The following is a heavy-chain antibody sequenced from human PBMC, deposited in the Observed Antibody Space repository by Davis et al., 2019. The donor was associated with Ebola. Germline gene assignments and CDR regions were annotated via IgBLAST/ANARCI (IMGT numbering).Heavy chain of an antibody. CDR1: GGSFSGYY. J-gene: IGHJ4*02. V-gene: IGHV4-34*01. CDR2: INHSGST. D-gene: IGHD4-11*01. CDR3: ARTPQYSSYGAYFDY. Sequence: SETLSLTCAVYGGSFSGYYWSWIRQPPGRGLEWIGEINHSGSTNYNPSLKSRVTISGDTSKNQFSLKMNSVTAADTAMYYCARTPQYSSYGAYFDYWGQGALVTVSS.